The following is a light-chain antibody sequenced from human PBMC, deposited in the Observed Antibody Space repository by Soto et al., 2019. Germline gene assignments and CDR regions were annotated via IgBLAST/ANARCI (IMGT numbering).Light chain of an antibody. CDR2: GAS. J-gene: IGKJ2*03. Sequence: EIVLTQSPGTLSLSPGERATLSCRASQSVSSGYLAWYQQKPGQAPRLLIDGASRRATGIPDRFSGSGSGTDFTLTISRLEREDFTVYYCQPYGGSPMYCFGQGTKLEIK. CDR3: QPYGGSPMYC. V-gene: IGKV3-20*01. CDR1: QSVSSGY.